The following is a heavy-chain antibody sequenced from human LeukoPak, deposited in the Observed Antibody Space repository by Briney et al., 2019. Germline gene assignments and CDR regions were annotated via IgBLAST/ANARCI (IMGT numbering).Heavy chain of an antibody. D-gene: IGHD1/OR15-1a*01. V-gene: IGHV3-15*01. Sequence: PGGSLRLSCAASGFTLSNAWMSWVRQAPGKGLEWVGRIKRKSDGGTTDYAAPVKGRFTISREDSKNTLYLQMNSLKTEDTAVYFCSTKTNYYYGLDVWGQGTTVTVSS. J-gene: IGHJ6*02. CDR2: IKRKSDGGTT. CDR3: STKTNYYYGLDV. CDR1: GFTLSNAW.